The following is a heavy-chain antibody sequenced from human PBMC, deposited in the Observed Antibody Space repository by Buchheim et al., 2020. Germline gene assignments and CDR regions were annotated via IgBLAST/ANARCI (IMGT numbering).Heavy chain of an antibody. CDR3: AKGHYYDSSGYYYRGAFDI. V-gene: IGHV3-30*02. J-gene: IGHJ3*02. CDR1: GFTFSSYG. Sequence: QVQLVESGGGVVQPGRSLRLSCAASGFTFSSYGMHWVRQAPGKGLEWVAFIRYDGSNKYYADSVKGRFTISRDNYKNQLYVQMNSLRAEDTAVYYCAKGHYYDSSGYYYRGAFDIWGQGT. CDR2: IRYDGSNK. D-gene: IGHD3-22*01.